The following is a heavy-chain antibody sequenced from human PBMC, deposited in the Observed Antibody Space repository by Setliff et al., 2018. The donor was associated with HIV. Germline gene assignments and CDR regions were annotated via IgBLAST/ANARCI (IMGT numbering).Heavy chain of an antibody. D-gene: IGHD2-8*01. CDR2: IKQDGSEK. V-gene: IGHV3-7*01. CDR3: ARPLLRTNTVYGILGNWFDS. Sequence: PGGSLRLSCAASGFTFSSYWMSWVRQAPGKGLEWVANIKQDGSEKYYVDSMKGRFSISRDNAKNSLYLQMNSLGAEDTAVYYCARPLLRTNTVYGILGNWFDSWGRGTLVTVSS. J-gene: IGHJ5*01. CDR1: GFTFSSYW.